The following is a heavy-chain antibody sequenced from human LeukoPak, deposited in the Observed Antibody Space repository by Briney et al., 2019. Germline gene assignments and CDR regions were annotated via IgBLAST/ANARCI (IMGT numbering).Heavy chain of an antibody. D-gene: IGHD4-23*01. Sequence: TGGSLRLSCAASGFTFSSIAMSWVRQAPGKGLVWVSRIKSDGSVTTYADSVKGRFTISRDNAKNTLYLQMNSLRAEDTAVYYCARDGGYGGSLDVWGQGTTVTVSS. CDR1: GFTFSSIA. CDR2: IKSDGSVT. V-gene: IGHV3-74*01. J-gene: IGHJ6*02. CDR3: ARDGGYGGSLDV.